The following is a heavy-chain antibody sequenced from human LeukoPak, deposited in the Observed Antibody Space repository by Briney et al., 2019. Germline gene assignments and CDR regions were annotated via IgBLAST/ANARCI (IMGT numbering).Heavy chain of an antibody. CDR3: ARVRSIVVVPAAYFDY. CDR2: IYYSGST. J-gene: IGHJ4*02. D-gene: IGHD2-2*01. CDR1: GGSISSYY. V-gene: IGHV4-59*01. Sequence: SETLSLTCTVSGGSISSYYWSWIRRPPGKGLEWIGYIYYSGSTNYNPSLKSRVTISVDTSKNQFSLKLSSVTAADTAVYYCARVRSIVVVPAAYFDYWGQGTLVTVSS.